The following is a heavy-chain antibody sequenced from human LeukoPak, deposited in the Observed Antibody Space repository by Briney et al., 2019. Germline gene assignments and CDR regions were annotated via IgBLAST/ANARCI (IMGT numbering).Heavy chain of an antibody. CDR2: MNPNSSNT. CDR3: ARCPIAVAGIRSQNWFDP. J-gene: IGHJ5*02. Sequence: ASVKVSCKASGYTFTSYDINWVRQATGQGLEWMGWMNPNSSNTGYAQNFQGRVTMTRNTSISTAYMELSSPKSEDTAVYYCARCPIAVAGIRSQNWFDPWGQGTLVTVSS. CDR1: GYTFTSYD. D-gene: IGHD6-19*01. V-gene: IGHV1-8*01.